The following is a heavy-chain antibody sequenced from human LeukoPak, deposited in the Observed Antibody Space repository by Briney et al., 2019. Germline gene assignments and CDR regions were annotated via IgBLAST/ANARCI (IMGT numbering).Heavy chain of an antibody. Sequence: PSETLSLTCTVSGGSISSGDCYWSWIRQPPGKGLEWIGYTYYSGSTYYNPSLKNRVSISVDTSKNQFSLNLSSVTAADTAVYYCARPYYYDSRIDPWGQGTLVTVSS. CDR3: ARPYYYDSRIDP. D-gene: IGHD3-22*01. J-gene: IGHJ5*02. V-gene: IGHV4-30-4*01. CDR1: GGSISSGDCY. CDR2: TYYSGST.